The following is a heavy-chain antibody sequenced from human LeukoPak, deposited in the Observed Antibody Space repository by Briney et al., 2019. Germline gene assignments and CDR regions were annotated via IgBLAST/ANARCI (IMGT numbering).Heavy chain of an antibody. D-gene: IGHD2-15*01. CDR3: ARVLVCSGGSCYSEFVGAFDI. CDR2: IYYSGST. J-gene: IGHJ3*02. V-gene: IGHV4-59*01. Sequence: SETLSLTCTVSGGSISSYYWSWIRQPPGKGLEWIGYIYYSGSTNYNPSLKSRVTISVDTSKNQFSLKLSSVTAADTAVYYCARVLVCSGGSCYSEFVGAFDIWGQGTMVTVSS. CDR1: GGSISSYY.